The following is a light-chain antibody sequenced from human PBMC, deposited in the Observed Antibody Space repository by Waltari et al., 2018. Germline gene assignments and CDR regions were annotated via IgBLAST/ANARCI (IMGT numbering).Light chain of an antibody. CDR2: GAS. CDR1: QSGSRA. V-gene: IGKV3-20*01. CDR3: QHYVRLPAT. J-gene: IGKJ1*01. Sequence: LSCRASQSGSRALAWYQQKPGQPPRLLIFGASNRATGIPDRFSGSGSGTDFSLTISRLEPEDFAVYYCQHYVRLPATFGQGTKVEIK.